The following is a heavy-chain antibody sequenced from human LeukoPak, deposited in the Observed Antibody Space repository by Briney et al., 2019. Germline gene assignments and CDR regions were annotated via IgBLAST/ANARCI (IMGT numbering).Heavy chain of an antibody. V-gene: IGHV3-23*01. J-gene: IGHJ3*02. D-gene: IGHD2-21*01. Sequence: PGGSLRLSCAASGFTFSTYAMSWVRQAPGKGLEWGSGISGSGGSTYYTDSVKGRFTISRDNSKNTLYLQMNSLRAEDTAVYYCAKDRYWNRGGDGIWGQGTMVIVSS. CDR3: AKDRYWNRGGDGI. CDR2: ISGSGGST. CDR1: GFTFSTYA.